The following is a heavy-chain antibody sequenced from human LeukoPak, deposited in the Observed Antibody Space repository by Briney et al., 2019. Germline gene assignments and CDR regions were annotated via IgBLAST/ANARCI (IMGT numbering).Heavy chain of an antibody. V-gene: IGHV4-39*01. CDR1: GGSISSSSYY. CDR2: IYYSGST. D-gene: IGHD5-24*01. J-gene: IGHJ4*02. CDR3: ARRPRWLQSSFDY. Sequence: PSETLSLTCTVSGGSISSSSYYWGWIRQPPGKGLEWIGSIYYSGSTYYNPSLKSRVTISVDTSKNQFSLKLSSVTAADTAVYYCARRPRWLQSSFDYWGRGTLVTVSS.